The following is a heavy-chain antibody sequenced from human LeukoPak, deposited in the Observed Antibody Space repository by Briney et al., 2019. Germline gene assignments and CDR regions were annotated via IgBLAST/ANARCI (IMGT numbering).Heavy chain of an antibody. CDR1: GFTFSRYT. Sequence: GGSLRLSCAASGFTFSRYTMSWVREAPGKGLEWVSAVAYSGGTTYYADSVKGRFTISRDNSKNTLYLQMNSLRAEDTAVYYCAKDPSGITMIVVAPVDYWGQGTLVTVSS. D-gene: IGHD3-22*01. V-gene: IGHV3-23*01. CDR3: AKDPSGITMIVVAPVDY. CDR2: VAYSGGTT. J-gene: IGHJ4*02.